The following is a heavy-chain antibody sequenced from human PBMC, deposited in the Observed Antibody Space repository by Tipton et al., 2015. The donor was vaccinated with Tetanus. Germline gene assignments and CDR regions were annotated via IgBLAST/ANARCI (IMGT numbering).Heavy chain of an antibody. CDR2: VSYSGRT. Sequence: TLSLTCIVSGGSLTSSDYYGAWVRQSPVKGLEWIGSVSYSGRTYYNPSLKSRVSMSVDTSKKDFSLRLGSVTAADTAVYYCARSTGSGNYFDNWGQGILVAVSS. D-gene: IGHD3-10*01. CDR1: GGSLTSSDYY. V-gene: IGHV4-39*02. J-gene: IGHJ4*02. CDR3: ARSTGSGNYFDN.